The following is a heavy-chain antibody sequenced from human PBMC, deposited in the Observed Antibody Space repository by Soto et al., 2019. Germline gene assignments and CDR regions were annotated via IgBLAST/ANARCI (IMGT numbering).Heavy chain of an antibody. V-gene: IGHV5-51*01. CDR2: IYPGDSDT. CDR3: ARPVSSEAPSAFDI. Sequence: PGESLKISCKGSGYSFTSYWIGWVRQMPGKGLEWMGIIYPGDSDTRYSPSFQGQVTISADKSISTAYLQWSSPKASGTAMYYCARPVSSEAPSAFDIWGQGTMVTVSS. D-gene: IGHD3-16*02. CDR1: GYSFTSYW. J-gene: IGHJ3*02.